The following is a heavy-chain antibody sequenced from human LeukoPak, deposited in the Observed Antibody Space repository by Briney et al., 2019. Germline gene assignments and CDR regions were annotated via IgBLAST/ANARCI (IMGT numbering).Heavy chain of an antibody. V-gene: IGHV1-69*13. D-gene: IGHD2-21*02. J-gene: IGHJ3*02. Sequence: SVKVSCKASGGTFSSYAISWVRQAPGQGLEWMGGIIPIFGTANYAQKFQGRVTITADESTSTAYMELSSLRSEDTAVYYCAISLCGGDCFRSLSFDIWGQGTMVTVSS. CDR3: AISLCGGDCFRSLSFDI. CDR2: IIPIFGTA. CDR1: GGTFSSYA.